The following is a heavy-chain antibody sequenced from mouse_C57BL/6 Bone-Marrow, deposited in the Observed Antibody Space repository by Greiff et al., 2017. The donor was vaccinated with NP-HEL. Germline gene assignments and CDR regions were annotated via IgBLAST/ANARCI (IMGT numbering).Heavy chain of an antibody. Sequence: EVQLQQSGAELVRPGASVKLSCTASGFNIKDDYMHWVKQRPEQGLEWIGWIDPENGDTEYASKFQGKATITADTSSNTAYLKLSSLTSDDTAVYYCTTFYYYGSSDYWGQGTTLTVSS. J-gene: IGHJ2*01. D-gene: IGHD1-1*01. CDR2: IDPENGDT. CDR3: TTFYYYGSSDY. CDR1: GFNIKDDY. V-gene: IGHV14-4*01.